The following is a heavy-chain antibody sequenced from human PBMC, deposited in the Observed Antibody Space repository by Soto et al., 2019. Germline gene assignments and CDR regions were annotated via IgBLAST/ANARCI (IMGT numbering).Heavy chain of an antibody. CDR1: GGSISSGCYY. J-gene: IGHJ4*02. CDR2: IYYSGST. Sequence: TSETLSLTCTVSGGSISSGCYYWGWIRQPPGKGLEWIGSIYYSGSTYYNPSLKSRVTISVDTSKNQFSLKLSSVTAADTAVYYCARRWGRTFDYWGQGTLVTVSS. D-gene: IGHD1-26*01. V-gene: IGHV4-39*01. CDR3: ARRWGRTFDY.